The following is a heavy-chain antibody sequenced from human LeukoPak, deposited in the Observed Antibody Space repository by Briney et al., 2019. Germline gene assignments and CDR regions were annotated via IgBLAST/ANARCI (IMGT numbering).Heavy chain of an antibody. V-gene: IGHV4-39*07. CDR1: GGSISSSGYY. CDR2: IYHSGST. Sequence: SETLSLTCTVSGGSISSSGYYWGWIRQPPGKGLEWIGSIYHSGSTYYNPSLKSRVTISVDTSKNQFSLKLSSVTAADTAVYYCARVGVRSYSFDYWGQGTLVTVSS. D-gene: IGHD1-26*01. J-gene: IGHJ4*02. CDR3: ARVGVRSYSFDY.